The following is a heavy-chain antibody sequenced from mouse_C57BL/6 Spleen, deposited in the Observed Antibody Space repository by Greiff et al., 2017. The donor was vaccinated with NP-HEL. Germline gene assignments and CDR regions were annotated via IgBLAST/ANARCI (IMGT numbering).Heavy chain of an antibody. CDR2: INPSTGGT. CDR1: GYSFTGYY. J-gene: IGHJ2*01. D-gene: IGHD1-1*01. Sequence: VQLQQSGPELVKPGASVKISCKASGYSFTGYYMNWVKQSPEKSLEWIGEINPSTGGTTYNQKFKAKATLTVDKSSSTAYMQLKSLTSEDSAVYYCARWDTTVVAIDYWGQGTTLTVSS. V-gene: IGHV1-42*01. CDR3: ARWDTTVVAIDY.